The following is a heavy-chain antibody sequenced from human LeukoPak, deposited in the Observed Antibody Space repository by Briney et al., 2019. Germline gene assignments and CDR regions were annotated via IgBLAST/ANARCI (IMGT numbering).Heavy chain of an antibody. D-gene: IGHD1-7*01. CDR3: ARRWNYGRNYYIDV. CDR1: GGSFSNYY. J-gene: IGHJ6*03. Sequence: SETLSLTCAVYGGSFSNYYWSWLRQTPGKGMEWIGEINDSGRTNYNPSLMSRVTVSVDTSKNQFSLRLTSVTATDTAVYYCARRWNYGRNYYIDVWGKGAAVSVSS. V-gene: IGHV4-34*01. CDR2: INDSGRT.